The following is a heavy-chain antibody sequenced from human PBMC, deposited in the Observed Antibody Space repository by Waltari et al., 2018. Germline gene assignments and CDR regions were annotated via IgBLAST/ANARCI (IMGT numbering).Heavy chain of an antibody. CDR1: GFSLSDYG. V-gene: IGHV3-30*02. D-gene: IGHD1-26*01. J-gene: IGHJ4*02. CDR3: ARDSHTIGSHYLDF. Sequence: QVLLVESGGDSVQPGGSLRLSCATSGFSLSDYGIHWVRQAPGKGLGLVNFIGPDGNSEFYGDSFEGRFTLSRDKSKSTVFLQMDSLRPEDTAVYFCARDSHTIGSHYLDFWGPGTLVAVSS. CDR2: IGPDGNSE.